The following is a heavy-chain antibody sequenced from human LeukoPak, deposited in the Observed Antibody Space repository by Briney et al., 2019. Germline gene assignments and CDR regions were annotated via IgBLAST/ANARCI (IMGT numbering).Heavy chain of an antibody. CDR2: INPSGGST. CDR1: GYTFSNYY. CDR3: ARVHHYFDIAFDY. V-gene: IGHV1-46*01. D-gene: IGHD3-22*01. Sequence: ASMKVSCKASGYTFSNYYIHWVRQAPGQGLEWMGIINPSGGSTTYAQKFQGRVTMTRDMSTSTVYMELISLRSEDTAVYYCARVHHYFDIAFDYWGQGTLVTVSS. J-gene: IGHJ4*02.